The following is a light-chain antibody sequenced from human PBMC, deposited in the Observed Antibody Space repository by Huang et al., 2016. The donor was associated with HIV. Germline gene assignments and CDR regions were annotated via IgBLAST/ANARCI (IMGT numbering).Light chain of an antibody. CDR3: HQYNNWLLS. CDR2: GSS. Sequence: EIVMTQSPATLSVSPGQRFTLSCRANRSVSTNLAWYQQRQGQAPRLLIYGSSTRAPGIPARFSGSGSGTDFSLTISSLQSEDFALYYCHQYNNWLLSFGGGTRV. CDR1: RSVSTN. V-gene: IGKV3-15*01. J-gene: IGKJ4*01.